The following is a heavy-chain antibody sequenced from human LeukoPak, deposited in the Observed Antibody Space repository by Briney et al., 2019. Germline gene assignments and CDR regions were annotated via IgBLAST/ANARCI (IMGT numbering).Heavy chain of an antibody. V-gene: IGHV3-9*01. J-gene: IGHJ3*02. CDR1: GFTFDDFA. CDR2: VSWNSDNI. CDR3: AKDIFTLLRGAFDI. D-gene: IGHD3-10*01. Sequence: GGSLRLSCAASGFTFDDFAMHWVRQAPGKGLEWVSGVSWNSDNIGYADSVKGRFTISRDNAKNSLYLQMNSLRAEDTAFYYCAKDIFTLLRGAFDIWGQGTMVTVSS.